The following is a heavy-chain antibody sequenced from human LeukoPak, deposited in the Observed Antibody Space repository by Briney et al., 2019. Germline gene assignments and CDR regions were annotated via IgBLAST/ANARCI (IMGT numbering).Heavy chain of an antibody. CDR1: GFTFSNYA. J-gene: IGHJ4*02. CDR3: VPKGNEGY. D-gene: IGHD1-1*01. Sequence: GRSLRLSCATSGFTFSNYAIHWVRQAPGKGLEWVAVVSFDGNNKYYADSVKGRFAISRDNSKNTLYLQMSSLRVEDTAVYYCVPKGNEGYWGQGTLVTVSS. CDR2: VSFDGNNK. V-gene: IGHV3-30*09.